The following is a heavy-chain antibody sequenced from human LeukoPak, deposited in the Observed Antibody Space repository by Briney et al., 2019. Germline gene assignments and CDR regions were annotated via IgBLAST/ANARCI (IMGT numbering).Heavy chain of an antibody. V-gene: IGHV3-23*01. D-gene: IGHD1-26*01. J-gene: IGHJ4*02. CDR2: ISGSGDTT. CDR1: GFNFSSYA. CDR3: AKSRGESRGASNY. Sequence: TGGSLRLSCAASGFNFSSYAMNWVRQAPGKGLEWVSFISGSGDTTYYADSVKGRFTISRDSSKNTLYLQMNSLRAEDTAVYYCAKSRGESRGASNYWGQGTLVTVSS.